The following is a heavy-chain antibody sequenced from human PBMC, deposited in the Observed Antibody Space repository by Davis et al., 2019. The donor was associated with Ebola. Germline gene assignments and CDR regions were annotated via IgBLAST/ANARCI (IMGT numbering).Heavy chain of an antibody. J-gene: IGHJ6*02. CDR1: GYTFTSYY. D-gene: IGHD3-10*01. CDR2: INPSGGST. CDR3: ASLNYYGSGNYYYGMDV. Sequence: ASVKVSCKASGYTFTSYYMHWVRQAPGQGLEWMGIINPSGGSTSYAQKFQGRVTMTRDTSTSTVYMELSSLRSEDTAVYYCASLNYYGSGNYYYGMDVWGQGTTVTVSS. V-gene: IGHV1-46*01.